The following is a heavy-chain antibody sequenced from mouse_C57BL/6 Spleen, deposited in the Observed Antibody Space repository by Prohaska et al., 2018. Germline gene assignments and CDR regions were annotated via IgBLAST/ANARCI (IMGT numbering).Heavy chain of an antibody. Sequence: EVKLLQSGGGLVQPGGSLKLSCAASGIDFSRYWMSWVRRAPGKGLEWIGEINTDSSKINDVPYLKDKFNISRENVINTLYLKMSKVRSEDTALYYCARPNWDWYFDVWGTGTTVTVSS. CDR1: GIDFSRYW. CDR2: INTDSSKI. CDR3: ARPNWDWYFDV. D-gene: IGHD4-1*02. V-gene: IGHV4-1*01. J-gene: IGHJ1*03.